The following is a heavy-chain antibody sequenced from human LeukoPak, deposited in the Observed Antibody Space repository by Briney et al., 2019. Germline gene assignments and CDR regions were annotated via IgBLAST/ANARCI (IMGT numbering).Heavy chain of an antibody. CDR1: GLTFNTYA. Sequence: GGSLRLSCAASGLTFNTYAMNWVRQAPGKGLEWVSTISGNGDSTWYADSVKGRFSVSRDNFKNTLYLQMNSLRDEDTAVYYCARDPGYAIYYFDYWGQGALVTVSS. CDR2: ISGNGDST. V-gene: IGHV3-23*01. J-gene: IGHJ4*02. CDR3: ARDPGYAIYYFDY. D-gene: IGHD3-9*01.